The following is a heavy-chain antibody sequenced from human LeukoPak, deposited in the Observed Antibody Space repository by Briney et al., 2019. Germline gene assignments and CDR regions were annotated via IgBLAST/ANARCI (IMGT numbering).Heavy chain of an antibody. V-gene: IGHV4-34*01. CDR2: INHSGST. CDR1: GGSFSGYY. CDR3: ARSCPGGSCPIDY. D-gene: IGHD2-15*01. J-gene: IGHJ4*02. Sequence: SETLSLTCAVYGGSFSGYYWNWTRQPPGKGLEWIGEINHSGSTKGLEWIGEINHSGSTKYTPSLKSRVTISVDTSKNQFSLKLSSVTAADTAVYYCARSCPGGSCPIDYWGQGTLVTVSS.